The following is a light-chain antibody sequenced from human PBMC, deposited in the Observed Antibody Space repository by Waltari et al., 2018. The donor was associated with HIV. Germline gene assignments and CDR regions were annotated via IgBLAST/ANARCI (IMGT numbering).Light chain of an antibody. CDR2: EVS. J-gene: IGLJ2*01. V-gene: IGLV2-14*01. CDR3: TSYTSSSTPVV. Sequence: QSALTQPRSVSGSPGQSITISCTGTSSDVGGYNFVSWYQHHPGKAPKLMIYEVSNRPSGVSNRFSGSKSGNTASLTISGLQAEDEADYYCTSYTSSSTPVVFGGGTKLTVL. CDR1: SSDVGGYNF.